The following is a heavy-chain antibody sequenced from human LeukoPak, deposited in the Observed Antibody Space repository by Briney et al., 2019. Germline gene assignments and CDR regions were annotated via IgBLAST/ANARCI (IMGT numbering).Heavy chain of an antibody. D-gene: IGHD2/OR15-2a*01. Sequence: GASVKVSCKASGYTFISYGMSWVRQAPGQGLEWMGWISAYNGNTNYAQKLQGRVAMTTDTYTSTTYMELRSLRSDDTAVYYCASSDVKYFQHWGQGTLVTVSS. V-gene: IGHV1-18*01. CDR3: ASSDVKYFQH. CDR2: ISAYNGNT. J-gene: IGHJ1*01. CDR1: GYTFISYG.